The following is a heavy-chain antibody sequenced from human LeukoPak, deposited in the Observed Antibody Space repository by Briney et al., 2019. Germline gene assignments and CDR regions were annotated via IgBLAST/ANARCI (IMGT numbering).Heavy chain of an antibody. CDR1: GGSISSYY. J-gene: IGHJ4*02. CDR2: IYYSGST. V-gene: IGHV4-59*01. CDR3: ARVGYSSDWSLDY. Sequence: SETLSLTCTVSGGSISSYYWSWIRQPPGKGLEWIGYIYYSGSTNYNPSLKSRVTISVDTSKNQFSLKLSSVTAADTAVYYCARVGYSSDWSLDYWGQGTLVTVSS. D-gene: IGHD6-19*01.